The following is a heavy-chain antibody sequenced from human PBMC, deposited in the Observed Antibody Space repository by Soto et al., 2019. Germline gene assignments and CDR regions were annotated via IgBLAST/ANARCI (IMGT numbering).Heavy chain of an antibody. CDR1: GGSIISYY. CDR2: IYYSGST. Sequence: SETLSLTFTVSGGSIISYYWSWIRQPPGKGLEWVGYIYYSGSTNYNPSLKSRVTISVDTSKNQFSLKLSSVTAAGTAVYYCARVRGYYYYGMDVWGQGTTVTVSS. D-gene: IGHD3-10*01. CDR3: ARVRGYYYYGMDV. J-gene: IGHJ6*02. V-gene: IGHV4-59*01.